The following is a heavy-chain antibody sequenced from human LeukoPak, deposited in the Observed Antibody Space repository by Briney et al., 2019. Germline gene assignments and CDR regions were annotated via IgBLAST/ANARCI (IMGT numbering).Heavy chain of an antibody. CDR3: ARHLRGYSYGPFDS. Sequence: PSETLSLTCTVPGGSMSSYYWSWIRQPPGKGLEWIGYIYYSGSTNYNPSLKSRVTISVDTSKNQFSLNLSSVTAADTAVYHCARHLRGYSYGPFDSWGQGTLVTVSS. V-gene: IGHV4-59*08. CDR1: GGSMSSYY. CDR2: IYYSGST. J-gene: IGHJ4*02. D-gene: IGHD5-18*01.